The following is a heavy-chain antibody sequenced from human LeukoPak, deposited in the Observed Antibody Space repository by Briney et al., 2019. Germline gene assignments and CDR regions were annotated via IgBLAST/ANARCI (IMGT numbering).Heavy chain of an antibody. CDR1: GVSISSYY. D-gene: IGHD2-15*01. J-gene: IGHJ3*01. CDR3: ARWGEGGGYVVRAFDV. Sequence: SETLSLTCAVSGVSISSYYWNWMRQSPGKGLEWIGFSHYSGAALYNPSLNSRVNISVDTSKNQFSLKLDSVSAADTAVYYCARWGEGGGYVVRAFDVWGPGTMVTVSS. V-gene: IGHV4-59*01. CDR2: SHYSGAA.